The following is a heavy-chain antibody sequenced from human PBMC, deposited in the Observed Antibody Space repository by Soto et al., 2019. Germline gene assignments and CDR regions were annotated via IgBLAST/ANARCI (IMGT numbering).Heavy chain of an antibody. CDR1: GFTFSRYG. CDR2: ISYDVSNK. D-gene: IGHD2-15*01. J-gene: IGHJ4*02. Sequence: QVQLVESGGGVVQPGRSLRLSCAASGFTFSRYGMHWVRQAPCKGLEWVAVISYDVSNKYYADSVKGRFTISRDNSKNTLYLQMNSRRGEDTAVYYCAKDQVRVVVGAAFDYWGQGTLVTVSS. V-gene: IGHV3-30*18. CDR3: AKDQVRVVVGAAFDY.